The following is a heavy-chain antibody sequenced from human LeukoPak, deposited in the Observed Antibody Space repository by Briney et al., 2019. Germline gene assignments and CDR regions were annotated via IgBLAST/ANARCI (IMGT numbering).Heavy chain of an antibody. Sequence: PSETPSLICTVSGGSISSGSYYWSWIRQSAGKGLEWIGRIDVSGRTNYNPTLKSRVTISVDTSKNQVSLRLTSVTAADTAVYYCARESRSPRLKYFEYWGQGILATVSS. CDR2: IDVSGRT. CDR3: ARESRSPRLKYFEY. D-gene: IGHD2/OR15-2a*01. V-gene: IGHV4-61*02. CDR1: GGSISSGSYY. J-gene: IGHJ4*02.